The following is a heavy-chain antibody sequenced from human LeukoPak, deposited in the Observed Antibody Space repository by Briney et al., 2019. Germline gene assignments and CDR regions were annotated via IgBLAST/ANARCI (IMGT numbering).Heavy chain of an antibody. Sequence: ASVKVSCKASGYTFTSYDINWVRQATGQGLEWMGWMNPNSGNTGYAQKFQGRVTMTRNTSISTAYMELSSLRSEDTAVYYCARGRSDILTGYYHFDYWGQGTLVTVSS. CDR2: MNPNSGNT. D-gene: IGHD3-9*01. J-gene: IGHJ4*02. CDR1: GYTFTSYD. CDR3: ARGRSDILTGYYHFDY. V-gene: IGHV1-8*01.